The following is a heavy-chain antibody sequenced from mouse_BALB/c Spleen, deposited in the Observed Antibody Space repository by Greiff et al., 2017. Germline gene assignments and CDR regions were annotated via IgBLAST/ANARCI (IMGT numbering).Heavy chain of an antibody. CDR3: ARGNEIDY. Sequence: VQRVESGAELVRPGSSVKISCKASGYAFSSYWMNWVKQRPGQGLEWIGQIYPGDGDTNYNGKFKGKATLTADKSSSTAYMQLSSLTSEDSAVYCCARGNEIDYWGQGRTLTVSS. CDR2: IYPGDGDT. V-gene: IGHV1-80*01. CDR1: GYAFSSYW. J-gene: IGHJ2*01.